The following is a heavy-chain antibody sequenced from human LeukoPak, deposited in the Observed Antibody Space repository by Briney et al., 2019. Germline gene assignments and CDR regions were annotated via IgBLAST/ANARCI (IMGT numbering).Heavy chain of an antibody. V-gene: IGHV4-39*01. CDR3: ARQHIVVVVAANPTGWFDP. CDR2: IFYSGST. CDR1: GGSISSSSYY. J-gene: IGHJ5*02. D-gene: IGHD2-15*01. Sequence: PSETLSLTCTDSGGSISSSSYYWGWIRLPPGKGLEWIGSIFYSGSTYYNPFLKSRVTISVDTSKNQFSLKLSSVTAADTAVYYCARQHIVVVVAANPTGWFDPWGQGTLVTVSS.